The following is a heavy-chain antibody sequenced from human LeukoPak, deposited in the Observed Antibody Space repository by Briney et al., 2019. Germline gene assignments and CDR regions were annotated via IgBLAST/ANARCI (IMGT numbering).Heavy chain of an antibody. CDR1: GDSISSYN. J-gene: IGHJ3*02. Sequence: SETLSLTCTESGDSISSYNGRWVREPPGGGRGWIGRIYTSGSTNYNPSLKSRVTMSVDTSKNQFSLKLSSVTAADTAVYYCARGLAVAGYHDAFDIWGQGTMVTVSS. D-gene: IGHD6-19*01. V-gene: IGHV4-4*07. CDR2: IYTSGST. CDR3: ARGLAVAGYHDAFDI.